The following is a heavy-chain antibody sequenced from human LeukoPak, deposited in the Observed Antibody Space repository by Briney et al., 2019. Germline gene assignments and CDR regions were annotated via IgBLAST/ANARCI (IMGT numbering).Heavy chain of an antibody. CDR3: ASVGKLGDFDY. CDR1: GGSISSGDYY. D-gene: IGHD7-27*01. Sequence: PSETLSLTCTVSGGSISSGDYYWSWIRQPPGKGLEWIGYIYYSGSTNYNPSLKSRVTISVDTSKNQFSLKLSSVTAADTAVYYCASVGKLGDFDYWGQGTLVTVSS. J-gene: IGHJ4*02. CDR2: IYYSGST. V-gene: IGHV4-61*08.